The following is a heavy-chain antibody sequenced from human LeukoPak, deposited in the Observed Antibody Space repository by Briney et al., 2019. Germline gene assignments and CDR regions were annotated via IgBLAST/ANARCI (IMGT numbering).Heavy chain of an antibody. Sequence: SETLSLTCAVYGGSFSGYYWSWIRQPPGKGLEWIGEINHSGSTNYNPSLKGRVTMSVDTSKNQFSLKLRSVTAADTAVYYCARGAAYCGGDCSVYFDYWGQGTLVTVSS. J-gene: IGHJ4*02. CDR2: INHSGST. CDR3: ARGAAYCGGDCSVYFDY. CDR1: GGSFSGYY. V-gene: IGHV4-34*01. D-gene: IGHD2-21*02.